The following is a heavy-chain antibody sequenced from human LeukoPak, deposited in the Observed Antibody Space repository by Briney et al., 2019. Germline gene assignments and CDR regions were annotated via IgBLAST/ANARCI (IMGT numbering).Heavy chain of an antibody. CDR1: GFTFSSYG. CDR3: ARDRVHLYFDY. CDR2: ISYDGSNK. Sequence: GGSLRLSCAASGFTFSSYGMHWVRQAPGKGLEWVAVISYDGSNKYYADSVKGRFTISRDNSKNTLYLQMNSLRAEDTAVYYCARDRVHLYFDYWGQGTLVTVSS. V-gene: IGHV3-30*03. J-gene: IGHJ4*02. D-gene: IGHD5/OR15-5a*01.